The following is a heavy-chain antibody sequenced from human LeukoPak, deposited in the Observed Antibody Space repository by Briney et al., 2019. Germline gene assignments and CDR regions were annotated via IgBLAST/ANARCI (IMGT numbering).Heavy chain of an antibody. Sequence: PGGSLRLSCAASGFTFSSYGMHWVRQAPGKGRDWLAVISTDGSDKSYADYVKGRFTLSSDNSNNTPSLQMHRLSAEATAVYYCLGYCSGGNCYSGGYWGQGNLVTVSS. D-gene: IGHD2-15*01. CDR3: LGYCSGGNCYSGGY. J-gene: IGHJ4*02. CDR2: ISTDGSDK. V-gene: IGHV3-30*03. CDR1: GFTFSSYG.